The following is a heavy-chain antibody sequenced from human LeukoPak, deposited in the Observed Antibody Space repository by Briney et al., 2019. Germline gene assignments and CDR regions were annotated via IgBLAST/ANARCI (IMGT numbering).Heavy chain of an antibody. V-gene: IGHV3-7*04. CDR1: GFTFSGYW. CDR2: IKHDGREK. Sequence: QPGGSLRLSCAASGFTFSGYWMSWVRQAPGKGLEWVASIKHDGREKYYVDSVKGRFTISRDNAKNSLYLQMSSLRAEDTAVYYCARERRGSSSFYMYHFEYWGQGTLVTVSS. D-gene: IGHD6-13*01. J-gene: IGHJ4*02. CDR3: ARERRGSSSFYMYHFEY.